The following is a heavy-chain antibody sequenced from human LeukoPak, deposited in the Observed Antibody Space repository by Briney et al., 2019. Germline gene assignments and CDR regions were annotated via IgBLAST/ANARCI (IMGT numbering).Heavy chain of an antibody. CDR2: ISSNGGST. CDR3: ATEGAVNDYGDHRPFDY. D-gene: IGHD4-17*01. J-gene: IGHJ4*02. Sequence: GGSLRLSCAASGFSSSTYSMVWGRQAPGQGLEYVSAISSNGGSTHYANSVKGRFTISRDNSKNTLYLQMGSLRAEDMAVYYCATEGAVNDYGDHRPFDYWGQGTLVTVSS. CDR1: GFSSSTYS. V-gene: IGHV3-64*01.